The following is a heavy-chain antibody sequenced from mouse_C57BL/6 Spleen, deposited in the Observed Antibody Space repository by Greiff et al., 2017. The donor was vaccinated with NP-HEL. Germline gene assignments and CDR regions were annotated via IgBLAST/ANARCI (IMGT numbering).Heavy chain of an antibody. D-gene: IGHD1-1*01. V-gene: IGHV1-64*01. CDR2: IHPNSGST. J-gene: IGHJ2*01. Sequence: QVQLQQPGAELVKPGASVKLPCKASGYTFTSYWMHWVKQRPGQGLEWIGMIHPNSGSTNYNEKFKSKATLTVDKSSSTAYMQLSSLTSEDSAVYYCASHYGSSYDYFDYWGKGTTLTVSS. CDR1: GYTFTSYW. CDR3: ASHYGSSYDYFDY.